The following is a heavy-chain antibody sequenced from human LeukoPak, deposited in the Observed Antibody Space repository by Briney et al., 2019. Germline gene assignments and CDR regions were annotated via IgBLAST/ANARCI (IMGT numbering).Heavy chain of an antibody. J-gene: IGHJ4*02. Sequence: GGSLRLSCAASGFTFGSYGIHWVRQAPGRGLEWLSVIYSGGNTYYADSVKGRFTISRDNSKNTLYLQMNSLRAEGTAVYYCARESTTDGDFWGQGTLVTVSS. D-gene: IGHD7-27*01. V-gene: IGHV3-53*01. CDR3: ARESTTDGDF. CDR2: IYSGGNT. CDR1: GFTFGSYG.